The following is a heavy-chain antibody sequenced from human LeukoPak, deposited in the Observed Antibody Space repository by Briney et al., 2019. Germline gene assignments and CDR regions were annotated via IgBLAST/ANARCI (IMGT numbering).Heavy chain of an antibody. CDR1: GGSISSSSYY. Sequence: SETLSLTCTVSGGSISSSSYYWGWIRQPPGKGLEWIGSIYYSGSTYYNPSLKSRVTISVDTSKNQFSLKLSSVTAADTAIYYCAKMGNPAAVTTDYWGQGTLVTVSS. J-gene: IGHJ4*02. CDR2: IYYSGST. CDR3: AKMGNPAAVTTDY. D-gene: IGHD4-17*01. V-gene: IGHV4-39*01.